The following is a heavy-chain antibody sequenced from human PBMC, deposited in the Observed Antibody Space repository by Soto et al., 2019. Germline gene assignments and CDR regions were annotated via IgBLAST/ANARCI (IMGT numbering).Heavy chain of an antibody. Sequence: SVQVSCKASGYTFTNYGIDWVRRAPGQGLEWMGWISANNGDTNYAQKFQGRVTMTTDTSTSTAYMELRSLTSDDTAVYYCARDPRIKGPTRKKCLDTGGQGTLVT. CDR1: GYTFTNYG. V-gene: IGHV1-18*04. CDR3: ARDPRIKGPTRKKCLDT. J-gene: IGHJ1*01. CDR2: ISANNGDT. D-gene: IGHD2-21*01.